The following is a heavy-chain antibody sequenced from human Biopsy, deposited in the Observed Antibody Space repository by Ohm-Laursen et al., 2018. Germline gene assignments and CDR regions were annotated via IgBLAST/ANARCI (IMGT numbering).Heavy chain of an antibody. D-gene: IGHD3-9*01. CDR2: ISWNGDNT. CDR3: VKDIAYYSGILTGYRGAFDY. J-gene: IGHJ4*02. CDR1: GFAFDDYA. Sequence: SLRLSCAASGFAFDDYAMHWVRQVPGKGLEWVSLISWNGDNTYYEDSVKGRFTISRDNSKNSLYLQMNSLRTEDTALYYCVKDIAYYSGILTGYRGAFDYWGQGTLVTVSS. V-gene: IGHV3-43*01.